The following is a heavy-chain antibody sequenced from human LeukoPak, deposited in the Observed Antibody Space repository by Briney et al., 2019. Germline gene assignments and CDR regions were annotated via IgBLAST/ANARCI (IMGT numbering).Heavy chain of an antibody. Sequence: GGSLRLSCAASGFTVSSNYMSWVRQAPGKGLEWVSSISSSSSYIYYADSVKGRFTISRDNAKNSLYLQMNSLRAEDTAVYYCARDRKDTAMVRLVVVHTGDYWGQGTLVTVSS. D-gene: IGHD5-18*01. J-gene: IGHJ4*02. V-gene: IGHV3-21*01. CDR3: ARDRKDTAMVRLVVVHTGDY. CDR1: GFTVSSNY. CDR2: ISSSSSYI.